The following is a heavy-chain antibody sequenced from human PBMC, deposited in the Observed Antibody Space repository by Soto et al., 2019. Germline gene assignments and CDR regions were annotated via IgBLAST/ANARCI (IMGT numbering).Heavy chain of an antibody. CDR2: INPNSGGT. D-gene: IGHD3-22*01. CDR1: GYTFTVYY. J-gene: IGHJ6*02. Sequence: ASLKVSCKASGYTFTVYYMHWVRQAPGQGLEWMGWINPNSGGTNYAQKFQGWVTMTRDTSISTAYMELSRLRSDDTAVYYCARDELGHYYDSSGYYYRYYYGMDVWGQGTTVTVSS. CDR3: ARDELGHYYDSSGYYYRYYYGMDV. V-gene: IGHV1-2*04.